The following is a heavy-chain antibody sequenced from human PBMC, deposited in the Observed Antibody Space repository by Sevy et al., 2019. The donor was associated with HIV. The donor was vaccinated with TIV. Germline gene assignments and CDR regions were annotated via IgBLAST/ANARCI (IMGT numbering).Heavy chain of an antibody. J-gene: IGHJ3*02. V-gene: IGHV3-48*01. CDR3: ARRATIFGVVIDDAFDI. CDR1: GFTFSSYS. Sequence: GGSLRLSCAASGFTFSSYSMNWVRQAPGKGLEWVSYISSSSSTIYYADSVKGRFTISRDNAKNSLYLQMNSLRAEDTAVYYCARRATIFGVVIDDAFDIWGQGTMVTVSS. D-gene: IGHD3-3*01. CDR2: ISSSSSTI.